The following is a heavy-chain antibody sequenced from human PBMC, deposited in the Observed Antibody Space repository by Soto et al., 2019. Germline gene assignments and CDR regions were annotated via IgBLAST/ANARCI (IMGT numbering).Heavy chain of an antibody. D-gene: IGHD3-10*01. J-gene: IGHJ4*02. CDR3: ASSPRGVRPYYFDY. CDR1: GGSISSYY. V-gene: IGHV4-59*01. Sequence: PSETLSLTCAVSGGSISSYYWSWIRQPPGKGLEWIGYIYYSGSTNYNPSLKSRVTISVDTSKNQFSLKLSSVTAADTAVYYCASSPRGVRPYYFDYWGQGTLVTVSS. CDR2: IYYSGST.